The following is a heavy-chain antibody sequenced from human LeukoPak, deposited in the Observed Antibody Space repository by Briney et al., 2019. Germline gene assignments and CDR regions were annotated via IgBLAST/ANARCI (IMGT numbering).Heavy chain of an antibody. D-gene: IGHD5-18*01. Sequence: PSETLSLTCTVSGGSISSYYWSWIRQPPGKGLEWIGYIYHSGSTNYNPSLKSRVTISVDTSKNQFSLKLSSVTAADTAVYYCARDRQEQLSKYYYYGMDVWGQGTTVTVSS. CDR1: GGSISSYY. J-gene: IGHJ6*02. CDR3: ARDRQEQLSKYYYYGMDV. CDR2: IYHSGST. V-gene: IGHV4-59*01.